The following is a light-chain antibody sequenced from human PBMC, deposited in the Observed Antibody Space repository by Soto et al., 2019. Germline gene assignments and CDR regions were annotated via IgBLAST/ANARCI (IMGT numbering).Light chain of an antibody. CDR1: ISDVGGYNY. CDR2: DVS. CDR3: CSYAGSYKGYV. Sequence: QSALTQPRSVSGSPGQSVTISCTGTISDVGGYNYVSWYQQNPGKAPKLMIYDVSKRSSGVPDRFSGSKSGNTASLTISGLQAEDEADYYCCSYAGSYKGYVFGTGTQLTVL. J-gene: IGLJ1*01. V-gene: IGLV2-11*01.